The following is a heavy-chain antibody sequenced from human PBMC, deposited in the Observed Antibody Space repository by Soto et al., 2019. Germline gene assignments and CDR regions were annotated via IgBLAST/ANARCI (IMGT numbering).Heavy chain of an antibody. CDR2: VYYSGTT. J-gene: IGHJ4*02. CDR3: ARTTAVPNTLRSRYFFDY. Sequence: PSETLSLTCSVSGGSVSNKTYYWSWIRQPPGKRLEWIGYVYYSGTTNYNPSLKSQVTISVDLSKNQFSLRLSSVTTADTALYYCARTTAVPNTLRSRYFFDYWGQGTLVTVSS. V-gene: IGHV4-61*01. CDR1: GGSVSNKTYY. D-gene: IGHD4-17*01.